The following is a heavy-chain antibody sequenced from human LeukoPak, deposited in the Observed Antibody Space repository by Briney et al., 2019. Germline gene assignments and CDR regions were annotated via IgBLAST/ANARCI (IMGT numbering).Heavy chain of an antibody. CDR2: ISGDGSST. V-gene: IGHV3-74*01. J-gene: IGHJ3*02. CDR3: ARTRLNAFDI. D-gene: IGHD2-8*01. CDR1: GFTFSSYW. Sequence: GDSLRLSCAASGFTFSSYWMHWVRQAPGKGLVLVSRISGDGSSTIYEDSVKGRFTISRDNAKNTLYLQMNSLRAEDTAVYYCARTRLNAFDIWGPGEMVTVSS.